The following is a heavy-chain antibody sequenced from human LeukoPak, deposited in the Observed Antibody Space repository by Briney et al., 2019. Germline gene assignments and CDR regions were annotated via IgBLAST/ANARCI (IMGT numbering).Heavy chain of an antibody. J-gene: IGHJ4*02. Sequence: ASVKVSCKASGGTFSSYAISWVRQAPGQGLEWMGWINPNSGGTNYAQKFQGRVTMTRDTSISTAYMELSRLRSDDTAVYYCAREGRELWFGELFDNWGQGTLVTVSS. V-gene: IGHV1-2*02. CDR2: INPNSGGT. CDR1: GGTFSSYA. D-gene: IGHD3-10*01. CDR3: AREGRELWFGELFDN.